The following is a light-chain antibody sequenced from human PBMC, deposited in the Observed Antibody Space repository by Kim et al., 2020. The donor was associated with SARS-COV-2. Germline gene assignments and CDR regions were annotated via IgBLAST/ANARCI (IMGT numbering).Light chain of an antibody. J-gene: IGKJ1*01. CDR3: QQYNSWPAWT. CDR1: QTVNSN. CDR2: DAS. V-gene: IGKV3-15*01. Sequence: SPGERATLSCRASQTVNSNLAWYQQKPGQAPRLLIYDASTRATDIPARFSGSGSGTEFTLTISSLQSEDFAPYYCQQYNSWPAWTFGRGTKVDIK.